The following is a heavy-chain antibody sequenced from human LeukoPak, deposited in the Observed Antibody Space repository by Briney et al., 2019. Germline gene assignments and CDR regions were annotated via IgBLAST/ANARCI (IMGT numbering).Heavy chain of an antibody. CDR3: ARESPKDAFDI. J-gene: IGHJ3*02. Sequence: SETLSLTCTVSGGSMSSHYWSWIRQPPGKGLEWLGYIYHSGYTNYNPSLKSRVTISVDTSKNQFSLKLSSVTAADTAVYYCARESPKDAFDIWGQGTMVTVSS. CDR1: GGSMSSHY. V-gene: IGHV4-59*11. CDR2: IYHSGYT.